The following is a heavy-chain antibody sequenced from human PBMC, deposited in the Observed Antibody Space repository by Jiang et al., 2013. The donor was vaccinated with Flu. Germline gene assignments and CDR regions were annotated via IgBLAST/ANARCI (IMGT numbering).Heavy chain of an antibody. J-gene: IGHJ6*02. D-gene: IGHD3-10*01. V-gene: IGHV4-59*08. CDR1: GGSISSYY. Sequence: PGLVKPSETLSLTCTVSGGSISSYYWSWIRQPPGKGLEWIGYFYYSGSTNYSPSLKSRVTISVDTSKNQFSLKLSSVTAADTAVYYCARRPMGSGYGMDVWGQGTTVTVSS. CDR3: ARRPMGSGYGMDV. CDR2: FYYSGST.